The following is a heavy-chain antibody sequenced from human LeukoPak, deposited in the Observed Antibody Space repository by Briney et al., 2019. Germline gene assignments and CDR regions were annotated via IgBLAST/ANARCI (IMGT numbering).Heavy chain of an antibody. V-gene: IGHV4-34*01. CDR3: ARAFSSGYYRLYFDY. J-gene: IGHJ4*02. CDR1: GGSFSGYY. CDR2: INHSGST. D-gene: IGHD3-3*01. Sequence: PSETLSLTCAVYGGSFSGYYWSWIRQPPGKGLEWIGEINHSGSTNYNPSLKSRVTISVDTSKNQFSLKLSSVTAADTAVYYCARAFSSGYYRLYFDYWGQGTLVTVSS.